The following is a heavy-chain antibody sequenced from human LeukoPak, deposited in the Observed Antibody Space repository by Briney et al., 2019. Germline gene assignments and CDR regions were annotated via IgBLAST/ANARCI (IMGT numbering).Heavy chain of an antibody. D-gene: IGHD3-10*01. J-gene: IGHJ4*02. V-gene: IGHV5-51*01. CDR3: ARQGGTYYGSGSYYKSPFDY. CDR1: GYSFTSYW. Sequence: GESLKISCKGSGYSFTSYWIGWVRQMPGKGLECIGIIYPGDSDTGYSPSFQGQVTISADKSISTAYLRWSSLKASDTAMYYGARQGGTYYGSGSYYKSPFDYWGQGTLVTVSS. CDR2: IYPGDSDT.